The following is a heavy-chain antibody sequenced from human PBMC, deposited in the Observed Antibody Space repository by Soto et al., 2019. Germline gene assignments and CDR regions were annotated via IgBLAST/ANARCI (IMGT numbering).Heavy chain of an antibody. CDR1: GFTFSDYY. CDR3: ARGERDFWSGYFGVGTFDY. D-gene: IGHD3-3*01. CDR2: ISSSGSTI. Sequence: QVQLVESGGGLVKPGGSLRLSCAASGFTFSDYYMSWIRQAPGKGLEWVSYISSSGSTIYYADSVKGRFTISRDNAKNSLYLRMNSLGAEDTAVYYCARGERDFWSGYFGVGTFDYWGQGTLVTVSS. V-gene: IGHV3-11*01. J-gene: IGHJ4*02.